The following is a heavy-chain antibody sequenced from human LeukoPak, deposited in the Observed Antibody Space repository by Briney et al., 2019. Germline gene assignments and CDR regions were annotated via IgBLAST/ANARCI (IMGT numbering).Heavy chain of an antibody. J-gene: IGHJ4*02. V-gene: IGHV3-23*01. D-gene: IGHD2-21*01. CDR2: ISGSGGST. CDR3: ARGRCGGDCYSGDY. CDR1: GFTFSSYA. Sequence: GRSLRLSCAASGFTFSSYAMSWVRQAPGKGLEWVSAISGSGGSTYYADSVKGRFTISRDNSKNTLYLQMNSLRAEDTAVYYCARGRCGGDCYSGDYWGQGTLVTVSS.